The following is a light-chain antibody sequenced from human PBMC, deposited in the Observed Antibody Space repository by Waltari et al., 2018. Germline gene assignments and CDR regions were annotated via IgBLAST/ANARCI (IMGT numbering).Light chain of an antibody. Sequence: EIVMTQSPATLSVSPGERATLSCRASQIVSSNLAWYQQKPGQAPRLLIYGASTRATGIPARVSGSGSGTEFTLTISSLQSEDFAVYYCQQYNNWLRTFGQGTKVEIK. CDR2: GAS. J-gene: IGKJ1*01. CDR3: QQYNNWLRT. CDR1: QIVSSN. V-gene: IGKV3-15*01.